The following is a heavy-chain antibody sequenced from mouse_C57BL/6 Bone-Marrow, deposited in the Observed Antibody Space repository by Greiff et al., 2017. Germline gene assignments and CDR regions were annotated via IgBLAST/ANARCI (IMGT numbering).Heavy chain of an antibody. D-gene: IGHD1-1*01. J-gene: IGHJ1*03. Sequence: VQLQESGPELVKPGASVKLSCKASGYTFTRYDINWVKQRPGQGLEWIGCIYPRDGSTKYNEKFKGKATLTVDTSSSTAYMELHSLTSEDSAVYYCARDYGSSYWYFDVWGTGTTVTVSS. CDR2: IYPRDGST. V-gene: IGHV1-85*01. CDR1: GYTFTRYD. CDR3: ARDYGSSYWYFDV.